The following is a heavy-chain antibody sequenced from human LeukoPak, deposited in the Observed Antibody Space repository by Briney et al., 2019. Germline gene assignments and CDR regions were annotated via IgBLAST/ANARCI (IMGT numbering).Heavy chain of an antibody. D-gene: IGHD6-13*01. CDR1: GFTFSSYA. V-gene: IGHV3-23*01. CDR2: ISGSGGST. Sequence: GGSLRLSCAASGFTFSSYAMSWVRQAPGKGLEWVSAISGSGGSTYYADSVKGRFTISRDNSKNTLYLQMNGLRAEDTAVYYCARGSGGSSWSEGPHYYYYYMDVWGKGTTVTVSS. CDR3: ARGSGGSSWSEGPHYYYYYMDV. J-gene: IGHJ6*03.